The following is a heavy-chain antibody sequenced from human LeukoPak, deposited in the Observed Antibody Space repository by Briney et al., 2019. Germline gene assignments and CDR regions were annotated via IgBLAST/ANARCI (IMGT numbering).Heavy chain of an antibody. CDR1: GYTFINYY. D-gene: IGHD5/OR15-5a*01. J-gene: IGHJ4*02. V-gene: IGHV1-46*01. Sequence: ASVTVSCTASGYTFINYYLHWVRQAPGQGLVWMGQNNPNTGSTNYAQMFQGRVTMTADTSTNTVYMELNSLTSDDAAVYYCARDLSGWGNSVYWGQGTLVTVSS. CDR2: NNPNTGST. CDR3: ARDLSGWGNSVY.